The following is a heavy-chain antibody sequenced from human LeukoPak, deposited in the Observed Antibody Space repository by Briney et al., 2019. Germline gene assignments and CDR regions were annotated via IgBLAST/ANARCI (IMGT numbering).Heavy chain of an antibody. J-gene: IGHJ5*02. Sequence: ASVKVSCKASGYTFTSYGINWVRQAPGQGLEWTGWISAYNKRNYAQKFQGRVTMTTDTSTSTAYMELRNLRSDDTAVYYCARVSAPLDYGDYVSENWFDPWGQGTLVTVSS. D-gene: IGHD4-17*01. CDR3: ARVSAPLDYGDYVSENWFDP. CDR1: GYTFTSYG. V-gene: IGHV1-18*01. CDR2: ISAYNKR.